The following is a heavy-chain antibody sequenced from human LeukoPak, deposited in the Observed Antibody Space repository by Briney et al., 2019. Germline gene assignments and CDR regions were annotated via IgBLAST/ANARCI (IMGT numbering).Heavy chain of an antibody. D-gene: IGHD6-19*01. CDR3: ARDRSGPTDY. CDR1: GYTFTGYY. CDR2: INPNSGGT. V-gene: IGHV1-2*02. Sequence: ASVKISCKTAGYTFTGYYMHWLRQAPGQGLEWRGWINPNSGGTNYSQKFQGRITITRDTSITTAYMEVSRLRCHDTAVYYCARDRSGPTDYWGQGTLVTVSS. J-gene: IGHJ4*02.